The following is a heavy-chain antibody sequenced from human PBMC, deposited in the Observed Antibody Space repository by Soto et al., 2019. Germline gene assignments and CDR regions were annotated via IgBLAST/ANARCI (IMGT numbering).Heavy chain of an antibody. V-gene: IGHV4-61*01. Sequence: QVQLQESGPGLVKPSETLSLACTVSGGSVSSGSYYWSWIRQPPGKGLEWIGYIYYSGSTNYNPSLKSRVTISVDTSKNQFSLKLSSVTAADTAVYYCARVPTVTTVALRFDPWGQGTLVTVSS. D-gene: IGHD4-17*01. CDR2: IYYSGST. J-gene: IGHJ5*02. CDR3: ARVPTVTTVALRFDP. CDR1: GGSVSSGSYY.